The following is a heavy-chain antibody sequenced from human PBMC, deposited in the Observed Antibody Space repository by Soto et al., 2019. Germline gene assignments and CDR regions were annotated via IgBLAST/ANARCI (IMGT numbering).Heavy chain of an antibody. CDR2: IYPGDSDS. CDR3: AKHEGYCSTTTCSNFDY. V-gene: IGHV5-51*01. CDR1: GFTFTSYW. Sequence: GESLKISCKGSGFTFTSYWIAWVRQMPGKGLEWMGIIYPGDSDSSYSPSFQGQVTISADKSINTAYLHWSSLKASDTAIYYCAKHEGYCSTTTCSNFDYWGQGTLITVSS. D-gene: IGHD2-2*01. J-gene: IGHJ4*02.